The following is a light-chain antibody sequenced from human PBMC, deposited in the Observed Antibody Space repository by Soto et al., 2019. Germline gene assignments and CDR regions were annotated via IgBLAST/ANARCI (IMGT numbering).Light chain of an antibody. CDR3: SSYTSSSTPYV. CDR1: SSDVGGYNY. V-gene: IGLV2-14*01. CDR2: EVS. Sequence: QSVLTQPASVSGSPGQSITISCTGTSSDVGGYNYVSWYQQHPGKAPKLMIYEVSNRPSGVSNRFSGSKSDNTASLTISGLQAEDEADHYCSSYTSSSTPYVFGTGTKLTVL. J-gene: IGLJ1*01.